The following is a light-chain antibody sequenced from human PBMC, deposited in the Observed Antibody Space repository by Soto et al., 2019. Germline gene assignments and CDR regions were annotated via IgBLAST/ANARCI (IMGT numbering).Light chain of an antibody. CDR3: SSYTITSTYV. CDR1: SSDLGGYNY. Sequence: QSVLTHPASVSGSPGQSITISCTETSSDLGGYNYVSWYQQHPGKAPKLMTYEVSDRPSGVSNRFSGSKSGNTASLTNSGLQAEDEADYYCSSYTITSTYVFGTGTKVTVL. V-gene: IGLV2-14*01. J-gene: IGLJ1*01. CDR2: EVS.